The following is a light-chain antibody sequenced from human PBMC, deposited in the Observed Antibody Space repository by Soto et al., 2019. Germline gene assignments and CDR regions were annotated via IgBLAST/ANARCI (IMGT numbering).Light chain of an antibody. CDR2: DAS. Sequence: DIVVTQTPLSLSVTPGQPASMSCKSSQSLLYIDGKTYLYWYQQKPGQAPRLLIYDASSRATGIPDRFSGGGSGTDFTLTISRLEPEDFAVYYCQQYGSSGTFGQGTKVDI. V-gene: IGKV2-29*01. J-gene: IGKJ1*01. CDR3: QQYGSSGT. CDR1: QSLLYIDGKTY.